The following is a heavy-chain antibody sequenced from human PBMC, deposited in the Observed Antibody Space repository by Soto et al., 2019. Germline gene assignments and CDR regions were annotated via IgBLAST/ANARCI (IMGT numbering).Heavy chain of an antibody. D-gene: IGHD3-22*01. Sequence: PGGSLRLSCEVSGLTFSSCAMSWVRQAPGKGLQWVSAISGSGGSTYYADSVKGRFTISRDNSKNTLYLQMNSLRAEDTAVYYCAKEATENYYDSSGYFYWGQGTLVTVSS. V-gene: IGHV3-23*01. CDR2: ISGSGGST. CDR1: GLTFSSCA. CDR3: AKEATENYYDSSGYFY. J-gene: IGHJ4*02.